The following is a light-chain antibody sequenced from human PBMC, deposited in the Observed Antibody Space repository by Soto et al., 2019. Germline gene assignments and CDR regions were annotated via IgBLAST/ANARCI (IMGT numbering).Light chain of an antibody. J-gene: IGKJ1*01. CDR1: QNIYTW. V-gene: IGKV1-5*03. CDR3: QQYYDFRT. Sequence: DIQMTQSPSTLSASVGDRVTITCRASQNIYTWLAWYQQKPGQAPNVLIFKASNLETGVPSRFSGNGSGTEFSLTISSLQPDDFATYYCQQYYDFRTFGQGTKVEIK. CDR2: KAS.